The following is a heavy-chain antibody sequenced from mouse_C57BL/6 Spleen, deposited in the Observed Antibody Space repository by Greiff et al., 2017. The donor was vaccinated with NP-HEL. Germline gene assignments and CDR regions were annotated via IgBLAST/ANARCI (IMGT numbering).Heavy chain of an antibody. J-gene: IGHJ1*03. D-gene: IGHD1-1*01. Sequence: VQLQQSGAELVRPGASVKLSCTASGFNIKDYYMHWVKQRPEQGLEWIGRIDPEDGDTEYAPKFQGKATMTADTSSNTAYLQLSSLTSEDTAVYYCTVTVVATKYFDVWGTGTTVTVSS. CDR3: TVTVVATKYFDV. V-gene: IGHV14-1*01. CDR2: IDPEDGDT. CDR1: GFNIKDYY.